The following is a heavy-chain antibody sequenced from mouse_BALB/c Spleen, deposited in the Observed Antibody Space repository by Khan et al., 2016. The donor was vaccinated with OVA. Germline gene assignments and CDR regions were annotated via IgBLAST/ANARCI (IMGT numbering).Heavy chain of an antibody. J-gene: IGHJ3*01. CDR1: GYSFTSYY. CDR3: ARGTFDY. Sequence: EVQLQESGPELMKPGASVNISCKASGYSFTSYYIHWVKQSHGKSLEWIGYIDPFNGGTDYNQKFKGKATLTVDKSSNTAYMHLSSLTSEDSAVYYCARGTFDYWGQGTLVTVSA. V-gene: IGHV1S135*01. CDR2: IDPFNGGT. D-gene: IGHD3-3*01.